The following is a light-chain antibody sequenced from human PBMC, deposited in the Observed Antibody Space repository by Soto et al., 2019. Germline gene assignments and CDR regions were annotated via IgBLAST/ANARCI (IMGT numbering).Light chain of an antibody. CDR2: TIS. J-gene: IGKJ1*01. V-gene: IGKV3-15*01. Sequence: MMKNSPATLSVSANEGATLSFRASETVNSNLAWYQQKPGQAPRLLIYTISIRATGIPARFSGSGSGTDFTLTISSLQSEDFGVYYCQQYNKWWTFGQGTKVDIK. CDR3: QQYNKWWT. CDR1: ETVNSN.